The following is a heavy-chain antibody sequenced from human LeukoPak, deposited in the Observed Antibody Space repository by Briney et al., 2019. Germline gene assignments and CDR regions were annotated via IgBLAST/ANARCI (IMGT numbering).Heavy chain of an antibody. V-gene: IGHV3-30*02. Sequence: GGSLRLSCAASGFTFSSYGMHWVRQAPGKGLEWVAFIRYDGSTKYYADSVKGRFTISRDNSKNTLYLQMNSLRAEDTAVYYCAKTAPYYYGSGSYYNYPYYYYMDVWGKGTTVTISS. CDR2: IRYDGSTK. CDR1: GFTFSSYG. CDR3: AKTAPYYYGSGSYYNYPYYYYMDV. D-gene: IGHD3-10*01. J-gene: IGHJ6*03.